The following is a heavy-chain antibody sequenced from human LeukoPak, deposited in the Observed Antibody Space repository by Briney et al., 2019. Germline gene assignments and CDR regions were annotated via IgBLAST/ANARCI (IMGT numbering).Heavy chain of an antibody. CDR1: GGSFSGYY. J-gene: IGHJ6*03. CDR2: LNHSGST. V-gene: IGHV4-34*01. Sequence: SAPLSLPCAVSGGSFSGYYWSWIRQPPGKGLEWIVELNHSGSTNYNPSLKSRVTISVDTSKSQFSLKLSSVTAADTAVYYCARGPASIVVVPAGHYYYYMDVWGKGTTVTVSS. CDR3: ARGPASIVVVPAGHYYYYMDV. D-gene: IGHD2-2*01.